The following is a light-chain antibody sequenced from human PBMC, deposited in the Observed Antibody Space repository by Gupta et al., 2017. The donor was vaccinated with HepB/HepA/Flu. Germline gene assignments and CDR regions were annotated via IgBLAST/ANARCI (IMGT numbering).Light chain of an antibody. J-gene: IGLJ2*01. Sequence: QSALTQPASVSGSPGQSITISCTGTSSDVGGYNYVSWYQQHPGKAPKLMIYDVSNRPSGVSNRVSGSKSGNTESLTISGLQAEDEAYYDCSSSTSSSTLVFGGGTKLTVL. CDR3: SSSTSSSTLV. CDR2: DVS. V-gene: IGLV2-14*03. CDR1: SSDVGGYNY.